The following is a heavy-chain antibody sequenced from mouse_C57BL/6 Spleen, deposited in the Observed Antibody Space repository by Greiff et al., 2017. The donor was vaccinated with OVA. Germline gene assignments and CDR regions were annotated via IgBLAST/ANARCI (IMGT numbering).Heavy chain of an antibody. Sequence: EVKLVESGGGLVQPKGSLKLSCAASGFTFNTYAMHWVRQAPGKGLEWVARISSKSSNYATYYADSVKDRFTISRDDSQSMLYLQMNNLKTEDTAMYYCVRDYDYDVDHWYFDVWGTGTTVTVSS. D-gene: IGHD2-4*01. CDR3: VRDYDYDVDHWYFDV. CDR1: GFTFNTYA. CDR2: ISSKSSNYAT. V-gene: IGHV10-3*01. J-gene: IGHJ1*03.